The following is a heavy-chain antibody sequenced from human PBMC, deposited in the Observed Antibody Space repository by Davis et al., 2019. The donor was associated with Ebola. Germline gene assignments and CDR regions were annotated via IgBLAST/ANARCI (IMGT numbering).Heavy chain of an antibody. Sequence: GGSLRLSCAASGFTFSSYGMHWVRQAPGKGLEWVAVIWYDGSNKYYADSVKGRFTISRDNAKSSLFLQMNSLRAEDTAVYYCARLIYDTSGYYSAFDYWGQGILVTVSS. J-gene: IGHJ4*02. CDR1: GFTFSSYG. V-gene: IGHV3-33*01. D-gene: IGHD3-22*01. CDR3: ARLIYDTSGYYSAFDY. CDR2: IWYDGSNK.